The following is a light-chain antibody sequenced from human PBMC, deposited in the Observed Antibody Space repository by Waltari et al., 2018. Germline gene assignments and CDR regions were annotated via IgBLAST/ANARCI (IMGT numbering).Light chain of an antibody. CDR1: SSDVGGYNY. CDR2: DVT. J-gene: IGLJ1*01. CDR3: CSYAGSFTYV. V-gene: IGLV2-11*01. Sequence: QSALTQPRSVSGSPGQSVTISCTGTSSDVGGYNYVSWYQQHPGKAPKLMIYDVTKRPHGVPDRFSGSKSGNTASLTSSGLQAEDEADYYCCSYAGSFTYVFGTGTKVTVL.